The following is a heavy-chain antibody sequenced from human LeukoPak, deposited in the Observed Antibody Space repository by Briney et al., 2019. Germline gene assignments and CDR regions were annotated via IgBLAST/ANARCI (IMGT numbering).Heavy chain of an antibody. D-gene: IGHD2-15*01. V-gene: IGHV4-59*08. CDR3: ATLAATSFFDY. Sequence: PSETLSLTCTVSGGSISNYYWSWIRQPPGKGLEWIGYIYYSGSTNYNPSLKSRVTISVDTSKNQFSLKLSSVTAADTAVYYCATLAATSFFDYWGQGTLVTVSS. CDR2: IYYSGST. CDR1: GGSISNYY. J-gene: IGHJ4*02.